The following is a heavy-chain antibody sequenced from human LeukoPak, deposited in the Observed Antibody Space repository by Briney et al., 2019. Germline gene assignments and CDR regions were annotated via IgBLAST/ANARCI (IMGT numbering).Heavy chain of an antibody. J-gene: IGHJ2*01. CDR3: ARVGDHYHWYLDV. Sequence: GGSLRLSCGASVSTASGFTFIHYGMHWVRQAPGKGLEWVSILYSGDSTYYADSVKGRFIVSRDNSKNTLYLQMNALRVEDTAVYYCARVGDHYHWYLDVWGRGTLVTVSS. D-gene: IGHD3-10*01. CDR2: LYSGDST. V-gene: IGHV3-53*01. CDR1: GFTFIHYG.